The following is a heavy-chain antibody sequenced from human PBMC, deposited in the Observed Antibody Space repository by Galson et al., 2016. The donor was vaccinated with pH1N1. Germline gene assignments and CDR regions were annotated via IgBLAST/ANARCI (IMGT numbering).Heavy chain of an antibody. V-gene: IGHV3-43*01. D-gene: IGHD2-15*01. CDR1: GFTFHDYT. CDR3: AKEIQWGSYGMDV. CDR2: VSWDGGST. J-gene: IGHJ6*02. Sequence: SLRLSCAASGFTFHDYTMHWVRQTPGKGLEWVSLVSWDGGSTYYANYVKGRFTVSRDNSKNSLYLQMNSLRSEDTALYYCAKEIQWGSYGMDVWGRGTTVTVSS.